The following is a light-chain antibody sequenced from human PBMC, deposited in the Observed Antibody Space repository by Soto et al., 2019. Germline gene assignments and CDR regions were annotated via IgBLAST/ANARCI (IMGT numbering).Light chain of an antibody. V-gene: IGLV2-14*01. J-gene: IGLJ1*01. Sequence: QSVLTQPASVSGSPGQSITIPCTGTNSDVGGYIYVSWYQHHPGKAPKLMIYEVFNRPSGVSSRFSGSKSGSTASLTISGLQAEDEADYYCSSYTTTNTLYVFGTGTKLTVL. CDR1: NSDVGGYIY. CDR2: EVF. CDR3: SSYTTTNTLYV.